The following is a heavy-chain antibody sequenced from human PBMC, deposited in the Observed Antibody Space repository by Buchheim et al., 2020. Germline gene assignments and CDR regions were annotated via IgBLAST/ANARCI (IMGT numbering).Heavy chain of an antibody. CDR3: AREVGSGSYSGYYGMDV. J-gene: IGHJ6*02. CDR1: GGSLSGYY. Sequence: QVQLQQWGAGLLKPSDTLSLTCAVYGGSLSGYYWSWIRQPPGKGLEWIGEINHSGSTNYNPSLKSRVPLSVKTSKNTVSLKLSSVTAADTAVYYCAREVGSGSYSGYYGMDVWGQGTT. V-gene: IGHV4-34*01. D-gene: IGHD1-26*01. CDR2: INHSGST.